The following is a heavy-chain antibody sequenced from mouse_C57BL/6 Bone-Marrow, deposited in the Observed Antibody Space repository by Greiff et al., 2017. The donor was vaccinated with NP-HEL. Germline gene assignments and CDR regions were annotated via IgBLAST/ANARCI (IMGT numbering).Heavy chain of an antibody. CDR2: INPNNGGT. CDR1: GYTFTDYY. Sequence: DVQLQESGPELVKPGASVKISCKASGYTFTDYYMNWVKQSHGKSLEWIGDINPNNGGTSYNQKFKGKATLTVDKSSSTSYMELRSLTSEDSAVYYCARSVYYYGSRYYFDYWGQGTTLTVSS. V-gene: IGHV1-26*01. J-gene: IGHJ2*01. D-gene: IGHD1-1*01. CDR3: ARSVYYYGSRYYFDY.